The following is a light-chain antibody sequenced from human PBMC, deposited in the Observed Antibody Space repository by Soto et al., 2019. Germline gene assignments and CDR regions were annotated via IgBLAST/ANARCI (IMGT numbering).Light chain of an antibody. CDR2: DAS. CDR3: QQRSNWTPVT. Sequence: ITLSPVTLSVSTGERATLSCRASLSVGRHLNWYRQKPGQSPRLLSYDASESATGIPARFSGSGGGTDVTLTISSLEAADFVVYYCQQRSNWTPVTFGRGTKVDI. CDR1: LSVGRH. J-gene: IGKJ1*01. V-gene: IGKV3-11*01.